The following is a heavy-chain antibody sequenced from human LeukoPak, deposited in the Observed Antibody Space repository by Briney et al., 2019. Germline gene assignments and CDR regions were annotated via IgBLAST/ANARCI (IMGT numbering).Heavy chain of an antibody. Sequence: PGRSLRLSCAASGFTFDDYVMHWVRQAPGKGLEWVSGISGDSGSIGYADSVKGRFTISRDNAKNSLHLHMNSLRAEDTALYYCAKDSYSGSYYSAFDVWGQGTMVTVSS. CDR1: GFTFDDYV. CDR2: ISGDSGSI. CDR3: AKDSYSGSYYSAFDV. D-gene: IGHD1-26*01. J-gene: IGHJ3*01. V-gene: IGHV3-9*01.